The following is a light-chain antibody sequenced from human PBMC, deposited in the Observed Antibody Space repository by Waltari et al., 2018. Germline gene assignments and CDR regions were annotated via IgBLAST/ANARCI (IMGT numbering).Light chain of an antibody. CDR2: LIS. V-gene: IGKV2-28*01. J-gene: IGKJ1*01. CDR1: QSLLHSSGNTF. CDR3: MQARQTPWT. Sequence: DIVMTQSPLSLSVTPGEPASISCRSSQSLLHSSGNTFLDWYLQKPGQSPQLLIYLISIRASGVPDRFSGSGSGTDFTLKISRVEAEDVGVYFCMQARQTPWTFGQGTKVEIK.